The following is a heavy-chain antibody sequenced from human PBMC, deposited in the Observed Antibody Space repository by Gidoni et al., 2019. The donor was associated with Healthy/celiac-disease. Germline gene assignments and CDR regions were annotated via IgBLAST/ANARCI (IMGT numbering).Heavy chain of an antibody. Sequence: QVQLVKSGGGVVQPGRSLRLSCAASGFTFSSYGMHWVRQAPGKGLEWVAVISYDGSNKYYADSVKGRFTISRDNSKNTLYLQMNSLRAEDTAVYYCAKDAAVLRYFDWLVEPDYWGQGTLVTVSS. CDR2: ISYDGSNK. J-gene: IGHJ4*02. CDR1: GFTFSSYG. V-gene: IGHV3-30*18. CDR3: AKDAAVLRYFDWLVEPDY. D-gene: IGHD3-9*01.